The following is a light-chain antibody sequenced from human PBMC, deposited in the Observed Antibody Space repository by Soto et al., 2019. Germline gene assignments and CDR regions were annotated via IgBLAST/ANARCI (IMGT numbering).Light chain of an antibody. CDR2: EVS. Sequence: QSASVSGSPGQSITISCTGTSSDVGSYNLVSWYQHHPGKAPKLMIYEVSKRPSGVSNRFSGSKSGNTASLTISGLQAEDEADYYCCSYAGSSTFPYVFGTGTKVTVL. CDR3: CSYAGSSTFPYV. V-gene: IGLV2-23*02. CDR1: SSDVGSYNL. J-gene: IGLJ1*01.